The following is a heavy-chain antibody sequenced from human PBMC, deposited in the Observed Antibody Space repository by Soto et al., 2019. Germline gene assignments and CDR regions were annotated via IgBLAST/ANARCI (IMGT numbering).Heavy chain of an antibody. CDR1: GFTFSSYA. J-gene: IGHJ5*02. CDR3: AKYVVVAARGWFDP. CDR2: MSGSGGST. Sequence: EVQLLESGGGLVQPGGSLRLSCAASGFTFSSYAMSWVRQAPGKGLEGVSAMSGSGGSTYYADTVKGRFASSSDNSKNTLYLQMNSPRARDTAVYYCAKYVVVAARGWFDPWGQGTLVNVSS. V-gene: IGHV3-23*01. D-gene: IGHD2-15*01.